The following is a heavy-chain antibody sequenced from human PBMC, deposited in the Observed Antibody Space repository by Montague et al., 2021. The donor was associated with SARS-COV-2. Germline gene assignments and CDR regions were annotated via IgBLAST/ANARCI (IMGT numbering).Heavy chain of an antibody. CDR3: ARDDPYCTNGVCYTGNWFDP. D-gene: IGHD2-8*01. CDR1: GDSVPGDSAA. J-gene: IGHJ5*02. V-gene: IGHV6-1*01. Sequence: CAISGDSVPGDSAAWNWNRQSPSIGLEWLGMTYYRSKWYNDYAVSVKSRITINPDTSKNQFSLQLNSVTPEDTAVYYCARDDPYCTNGVCYTGNWFDPWGQGTLVTVSS. CDR2: TYYRSKWYN.